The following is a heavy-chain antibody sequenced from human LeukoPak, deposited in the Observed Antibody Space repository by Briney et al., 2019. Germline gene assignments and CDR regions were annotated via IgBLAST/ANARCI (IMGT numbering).Heavy chain of an antibody. CDR3: ARDSLHYYSYYMDV. CDR1: GGSISSSNW. CDR2: IYHSGST. J-gene: IGHJ6*03. Sequence: PSETLSLTCAVSGGSISSSNWWSWVRQPPGKGLEWIGEIYHSGSTNYNPSLKSRVTISVDKSKNQFSLKLSSVTAADTAVYYCARDSLHYYSYYMDVWGKGTTVTVSS. V-gene: IGHV4-4*02.